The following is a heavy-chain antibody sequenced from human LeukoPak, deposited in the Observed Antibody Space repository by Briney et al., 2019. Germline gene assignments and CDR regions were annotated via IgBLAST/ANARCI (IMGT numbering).Heavy chain of an antibody. Sequence: SETLSLTCTVSGGSISNYYWSWIRQPPGKGLEWIGCIYYSGSTNYNPSLKSRVTISVDTSKNQFSLKLSSVTAADTAVYYCARGTITYTVMDTRFDPWGQGTLVTVSS. J-gene: IGHJ5*02. D-gene: IGHD5-18*01. CDR2: IYYSGST. CDR1: GGSISNYY. V-gene: IGHV4-59*01. CDR3: ARGTITYTVMDTRFDP.